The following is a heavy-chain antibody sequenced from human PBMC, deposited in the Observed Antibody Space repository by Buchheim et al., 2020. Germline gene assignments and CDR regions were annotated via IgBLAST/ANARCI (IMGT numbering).Heavy chain of an antibody. Sequence: EVQLVESGGGLVQPGGSLRLSCAASGFTFSSYWMSWVRQAPGKGLEWVANIKQDGSEKYYVDSVKGRFTIPRDDAKNSLYLQMNSLRAEDAAVYYCARCSTVTGYYYYYGMDVWGQGTT. CDR1: GFTFSSYW. D-gene: IGHD4-17*01. CDR3: ARCSTVTGYYYYYGMDV. J-gene: IGHJ6*02. CDR2: IKQDGSEK. V-gene: IGHV3-7*01.